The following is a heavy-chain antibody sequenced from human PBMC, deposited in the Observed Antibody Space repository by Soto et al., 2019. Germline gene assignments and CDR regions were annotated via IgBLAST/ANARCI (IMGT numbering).Heavy chain of an antibody. CDR1: GFTFSSHA. J-gene: IGHJ4*02. CDR2: IHGTRSII. CDR3: ARDARNADYDY. D-gene: IGHD3-16*01. Sequence: EVQLVESGGGLVQPGGSLKLSCTVSGFTFSSHAMNWVRQAPGKGLEWVAYIHGTRSIIYYADSVKGRFTISRDNAKNSLYLQMDSLRDEDTALYYCARDARNADYDYWGQGTLVTVSS. V-gene: IGHV3-48*02.